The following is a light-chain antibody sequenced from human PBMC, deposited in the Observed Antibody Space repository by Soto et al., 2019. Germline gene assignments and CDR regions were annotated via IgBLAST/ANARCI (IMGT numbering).Light chain of an antibody. CDR2: DVT. CDR3: CSYTSSSSLV. J-gene: IGLJ1*01. CDR1: SSDVGAYNY. Sequence: QSVLTQPASVSGSPGQSITISCTGTSSDVGAYNYVSWYQQYPGKAPKLMIYDVTSRPSGVSNRFSGSKSGNAASLTISGLHAEDEADYYCCSYTSSSSLVFGTGTKVTVL. V-gene: IGLV2-14*03.